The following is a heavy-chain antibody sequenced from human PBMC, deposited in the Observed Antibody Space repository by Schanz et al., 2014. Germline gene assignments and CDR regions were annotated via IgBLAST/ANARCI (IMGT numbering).Heavy chain of an antibody. CDR3: ARDSRYCTGVDCKGDAFDL. Sequence: QVQLVESGGGVVQPGNSLRLSCAASGFIFSGYAMIWVRQAPGKGLEWVAVITYDGSNKYYADSVKGRFTISRDNSKNTLYLQLNSLTAEDTAVYHCARDSRYCTGVDCKGDAFDLWGQGTLVTVSS. CDR2: ITYDGSNK. J-gene: IGHJ3*01. CDR1: GFIFSGYA. D-gene: IGHD2-8*02. V-gene: IGHV3-30*04.